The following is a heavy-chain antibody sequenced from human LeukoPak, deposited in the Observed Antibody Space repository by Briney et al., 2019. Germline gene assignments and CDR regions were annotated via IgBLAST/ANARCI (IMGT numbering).Heavy chain of an antibody. J-gene: IGHJ6*02. D-gene: IGHD2-15*01. CDR1: GFTFSSYW. Sequence: GGSLRLSCAASGFTFSSYWMHWVHQAPGKGLVWVSRINSDGSSTSYADSVKGRFTISRDNAKNTLYLQMNSLRAEDTAVYYCARVRIDYYYGMDVWGQGTTVTVSS. CDR3: ARVRIDYYYGMDV. V-gene: IGHV3-74*01. CDR2: INSDGSST.